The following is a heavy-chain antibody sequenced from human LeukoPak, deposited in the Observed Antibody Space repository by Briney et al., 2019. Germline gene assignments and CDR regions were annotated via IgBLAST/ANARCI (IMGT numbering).Heavy chain of an antibody. Sequence: GGSLRLSCAASGFTFSDYYMTWIRQAPGKGLEWVSYISSSSNNIHYANSVRGRFTISRDNARNSVYLQMNSLRAEDTAIYYCARAAGWFDPWGQGTLVTVSS. CDR1: GFTFSDYY. CDR3: ARAAGWFDP. V-gene: IGHV3-11*01. J-gene: IGHJ5*02. CDR2: ISSSSNNI.